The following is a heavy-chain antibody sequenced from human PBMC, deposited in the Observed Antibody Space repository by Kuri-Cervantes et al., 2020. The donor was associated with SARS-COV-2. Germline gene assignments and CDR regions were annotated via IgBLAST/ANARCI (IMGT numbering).Heavy chain of an antibody. Sequence: GGSLRLSCAASGFTFASYAMHWVRQAPGKGLEWVTLISYDGINKFYADSVRGRFTISRDNSKNTLYLQTNSLRAEDTALYYCAKDRAYGDYDRGSLQHWGQGTLVTVSS. CDR3: AKDRAYGDYDRGSLQH. CDR2: ISYDGINK. V-gene: IGHV3-30-3*01. D-gene: IGHD4-17*01. CDR1: GFTFASYA. J-gene: IGHJ1*01.